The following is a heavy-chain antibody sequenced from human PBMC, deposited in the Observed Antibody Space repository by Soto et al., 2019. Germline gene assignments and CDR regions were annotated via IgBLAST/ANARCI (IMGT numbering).Heavy chain of an antibody. Sequence: GESLKISCKGSGYSFTYYWIAWVRQMPGKGLEYMGIIYPSDSDTRYSPSFQGQVTISADKSINTAYLQWSSLKASDTAMYYCARHGFYGDYSSNYFDPWGQGTLVTVSS. CDR2: IYPSDSDT. CDR1: GYSFTYYW. V-gene: IGHV5-51*01. CDR3: ARHGFYGDYSSNYFDP. D-gene: IGHD4-17*01. J-gene: IGHJ5*02.